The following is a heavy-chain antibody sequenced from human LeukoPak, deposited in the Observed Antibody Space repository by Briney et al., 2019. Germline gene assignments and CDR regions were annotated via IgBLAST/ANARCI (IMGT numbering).Heavy chain of an antibody. CDR2: IYYSGST. J-gene: IGHJ2*01. V-gene: IGHV4-39*01. CDR3: ARRPYYGDYGYFDL. CDR1: GGSISSSSYY. Sequence: SETLSLTCTVSGGSISSSSYYWGWIRQPPGKGLEWIGSIYYSGSTYYNPSLKSRVTITVNTSKNQFFLKLSSVTAADTAVYYCARRPYYGDYGYFDLWGRGTPVTVSS. D-gene: IGHD4-17*01.